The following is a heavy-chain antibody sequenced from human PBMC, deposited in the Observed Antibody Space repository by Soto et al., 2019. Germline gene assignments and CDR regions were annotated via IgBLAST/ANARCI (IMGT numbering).Heavy chain of an antibody. V-gene: IGHV4-59*01. D-gene: IGHD6-13*01. J-gene: IGHJ6*03. CDR3: ARDNGYSSSWKTDYYYYYMDV. Sequence: SETLSLTCTVSGGSISSYYWSWIRQPPGKGLEWIGYIYYSGSTNYNPSLKSRVTISVDTSKNQFSLKLSSVTAADTAVYYCARDNGYSSSWKTDYYYYYMDVWGKGTTVTVSS. CDR1: GGSISSYY. CDR2: IYYSGST.